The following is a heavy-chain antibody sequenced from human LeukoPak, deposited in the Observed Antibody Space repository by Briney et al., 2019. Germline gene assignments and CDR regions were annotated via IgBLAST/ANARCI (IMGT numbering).Heavy chain of an antibody. Sequence: GRSLRLSCAASGFTFDDYAMHWVRQAPGKGLEWVSGISWNSGSIGYADSVKGRFTISRDNAKNSLYLQMNSLRAEDTALYYCAKETGIAARGDFVNGGQGTLVTVSS. J-gene: IGHJ4*02. V-gene: IGHV3-9*01. CDR1: GFTFDDYA. D-gene: IGHD6-6*01. CDR3: AKETGIAARGDFVN. CDR2: ISWNSGSI.